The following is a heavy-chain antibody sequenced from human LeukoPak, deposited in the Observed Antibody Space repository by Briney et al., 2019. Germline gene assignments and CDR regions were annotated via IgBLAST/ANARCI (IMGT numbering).Heavy chain of an antibody. V-gene: IGHV3-66*01. CDR2: IYSGGTT. CDR3: ARGPLRGMDV. Sequence: PGGSLRLSCAASGFTFSNAWMSWVRQAPGKGPEWVSSIYSGGTTLHADSVKGRFTISRDNSKNTLCLQMNSLRVEDTAGYYCARGPLRGMDVWGQGTTVTVSS. J-gene: IGHJ6*02. CDR1: GFTFSNAW.